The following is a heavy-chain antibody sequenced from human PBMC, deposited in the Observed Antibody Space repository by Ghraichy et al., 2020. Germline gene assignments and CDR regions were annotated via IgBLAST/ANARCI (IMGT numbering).Heavy chain of an antibody. J-gene: IGHJ4*02. D-gene: IGHD6-19*01. Sequence: SQTRSLTCAVSGDSVSSSGVSWTWIRQSPSRGLEWLGRTYYTSRWNYDYAVFVKSRIIVSPDTSRNQVSLQLNSVTPEDTAVYYCTRASVPMAGFDYWGQGALVTVSS. CDR1: GDSVSSSGVS. CDR3: TRASVPMAGFDY. V-gene: IGHV6-1*01. CDR2: TYYTSRWNY.